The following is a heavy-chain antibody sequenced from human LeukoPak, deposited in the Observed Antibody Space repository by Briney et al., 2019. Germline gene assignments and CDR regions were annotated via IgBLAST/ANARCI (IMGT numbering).Heavy chain of an antibody. J-gene: IGHJ4*02. CDR2: IYYSGST. CDR1: GGSISSYY. V-gene: IGHV4-39*01. Sequence: SETLSLTCTVSGGSISSYYWGWIRQPPGKGLEWIGSIYYSGSTYYNPSLKSRVTISVDTSKNQFSLKLSSVTAADTAVYYCARPSRVATYFDYWGQGTLVTVSS. CDR3: ARPSRVATYFDY. D-gene: IGHD2-15*01.